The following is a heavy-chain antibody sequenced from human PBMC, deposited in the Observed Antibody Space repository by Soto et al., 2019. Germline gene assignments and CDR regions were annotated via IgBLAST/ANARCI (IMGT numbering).Heavy chain of an antibody. CDR1: GYDFMTYW. J-gene: IGHJ4*02. Sequence: LGESLKISCKGSGYDFMTYWIGWARQMPGKGLELMGIIYPCDSDTRYRPSFQGQVTISADKSVNTAYLQWSSLKASDTAMYYCARSVGPEYYFHYWGQGTQVTVSS. V-gene: IGHV5-51*01. CDR2: IYPCDSDT. CDR3: ARSVGPEYYFHY.